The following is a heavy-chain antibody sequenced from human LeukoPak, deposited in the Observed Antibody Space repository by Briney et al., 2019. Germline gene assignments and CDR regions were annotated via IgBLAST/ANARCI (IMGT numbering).Heavy chain of an antibody. CDR1: GYTFTAYY. J-gene: IGHJ4*02. V-gene: IGHV1-18*04. CDR3: ARILVGATSGFDY. CDR2: ISAYNGNT. Sequence: ASVKVSCKASGYTFTAYYLHWVRQAPGQGLEWMGWISAYNGNTNYAQKLQGRVTMTTDTSTSTAYMELRSLRSDDTAVYYCARILVGATSGFDYWGQGTLVTVSS. D-gene: IGHD1-26*01.